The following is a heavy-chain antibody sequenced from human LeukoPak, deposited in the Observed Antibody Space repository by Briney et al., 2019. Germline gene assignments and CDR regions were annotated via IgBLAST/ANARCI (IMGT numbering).Heavy chain of an antibody. Sequence: GESLKISCESSGYTFTSYWIGWVRQMPGKGLEWMGIIYPGDSDTRYSPSFQGQATISVDKSISTAYLQWSSLKASDTAMYYCARPATSGPHRPFDYWGQGTLVTVSS. V-gene: IGHV5-51*01. D-gene: IGHD1-26*01. CDR2: IYPGDSDT. J-gene: IGHJ4*02. CDR1: GYTFTSYW. CDR3: ARPATSGPHRPFDY.